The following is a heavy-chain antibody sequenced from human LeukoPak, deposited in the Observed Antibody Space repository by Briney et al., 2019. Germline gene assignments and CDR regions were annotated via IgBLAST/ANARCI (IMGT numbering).Heavy chain of an antibody. J-gene: IGHJ4*02. V-gene: IGHV4-38-2*02. CDR1: GYSITSGYY. CDR3: ARDGIAAAGTFDY. CDR2: IYHRGST. Sequence: SETLSLTCTVSGYSITSGYYWGWIRQPPGKGLEWIGTIYHRGSTYYSPSLKSRVTISVDTSKNQFSLNLISVTAADTAVYYCARDGIAAAGTFDYWGQGTLVTVSS. D-gene: IGHD6-13*01.